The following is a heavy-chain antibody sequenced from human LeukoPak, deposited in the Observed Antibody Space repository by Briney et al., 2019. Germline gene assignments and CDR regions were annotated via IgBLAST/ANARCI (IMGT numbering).Heavy chain of an antibody. V-gene: IGHV3-48*03. CDR2: ISTSDRTI. CDR1: GFTFSSYE. J-gene: IGHJ4*02. D-gene: IGHD2-21*02. Sequence: GGSLRLSCAASGFTFSSYEMNWVRQAPGKGLEWVSYISTSDRTIYYADSVKGRFTISRDNAKNSVYLQMNSLRAEDTAVYYCAKDGDWAFDHWAQGTLVSVSS. CDR3: AKDGDWAFDH.